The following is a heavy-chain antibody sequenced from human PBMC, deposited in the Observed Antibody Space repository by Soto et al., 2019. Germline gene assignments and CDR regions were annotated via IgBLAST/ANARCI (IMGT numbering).Heavy chain of an antibody. CDR2: IYHSGST. J-gene: IGHJ6*02. CDR1: GGSISSSNW. Sequence: QVQLQESGPGLVKPSGTLSLTCAVSGGSISSSNWWSWVRQPPGKGLEWIGEIYHSGSTNYNPSLKSRVTISVDKSKNQFSLKLSSVTAADTAVYYCARGGPGYSLVGYYYYYGMDVWGQGTTVTVSS. V-gene: IGHV4-4*02. D-gene: IGHD5-18*01. CDR3: ARGGPGYSLVGYYYYYGMDV.